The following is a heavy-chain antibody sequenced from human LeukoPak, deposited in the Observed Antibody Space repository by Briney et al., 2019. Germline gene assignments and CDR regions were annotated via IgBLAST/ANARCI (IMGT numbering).Heavy chain of an antibody. V-gene: IGHV3-53*01. CDR3: ARHKDWSGYFSPDY. CDR2: IYSGGNT. D-gene: IGHD3-3*01. Sequence: PGGSLRLSCAASGFTVSSNYMSWVRQAPGKGLEWVSVIYSGGNTYYADSVKGRFTISRDNSKNTLYLQMNSLRAEDTAVYYCARHKDWSGYFSPDYWGQGTLVTVSS. CDR1: GFTVSSNY. J-gene: IGHJ4*02.